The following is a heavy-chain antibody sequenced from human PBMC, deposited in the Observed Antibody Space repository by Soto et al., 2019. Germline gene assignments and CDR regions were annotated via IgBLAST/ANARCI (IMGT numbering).Heavy chain of an antibody. CDR3: ARGYCSGGSCYSGDPNYYYGMDV. Sequence: GGSLRLSCAASGFTFSSYGMHWVRQAPGKGLEWVAVIWYDGSNKYYADSVKGRFTISRDNSKNTLYLQMNSLRAEDTAVYYCARGYCSGGSCYSGDPNYYYGMDVWGQGTTVTVSS. V-gene: IGHV3-33*01. CDR1: GFTFSSYG. J-gene: IGHJ6*02. D-gene: IGHD2-15*01. CDR2: IWYDGSNK.